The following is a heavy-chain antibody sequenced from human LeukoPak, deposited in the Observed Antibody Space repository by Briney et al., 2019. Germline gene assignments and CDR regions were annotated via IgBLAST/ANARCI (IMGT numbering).Heavy chain of an antibody. J-gene: IGHJ4*02. V-gene: IGHV3-30*18. D-gene: IGHD3-10*01. CDR1: GFTFSSYG. CDR2: ISYDGSNK. CDR3: AKDVGYVGSGSYYSFDY. Sequence: HAGGSLRLSCAASGFTFSSYGMHWVRQAPGKGLEWVAVISYDGSNKYYADSVKGRFTISRDNSKNTLYLQMNRLRAEDTAVYYCAKDVGYVGSGSYYSFDYWGQGTLVTVSS.